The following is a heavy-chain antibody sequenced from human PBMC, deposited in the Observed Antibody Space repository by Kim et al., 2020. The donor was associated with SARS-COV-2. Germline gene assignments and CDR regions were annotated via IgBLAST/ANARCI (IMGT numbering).Heavy chain of an antibody. V-gene: IGHV4-39*01. CDR2: ST. Sequence: STSYTPSLKSRVTISVDTSKNQFSLNLSSVTAADTAVYYCARRFTITWFDPWGQGTLVTVSS. J-gene: IGHJ5*02. CDR3: ARRFTITWFDP. D-gene: IGHD1-20*01.